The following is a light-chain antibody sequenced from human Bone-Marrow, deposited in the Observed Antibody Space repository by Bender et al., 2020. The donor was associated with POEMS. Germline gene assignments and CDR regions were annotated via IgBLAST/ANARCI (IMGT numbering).Light chain of an antibody. CDR2: QDT. Sequence: SYEVTQPPSVSVSPGQTASITCSGDDLGDKYVAWYQQKPGQSPVLVIYQDTKRPSGIPERFSGSNSGNTATLTIGGTQAMDEADYYCQAWDTYSVIFGGWTKLTVL. V-gene: IGLV3-1*01. CDR3: QAWDTYSVI. J-gene: IGLJ2*01. CDR1: DLGDKY.